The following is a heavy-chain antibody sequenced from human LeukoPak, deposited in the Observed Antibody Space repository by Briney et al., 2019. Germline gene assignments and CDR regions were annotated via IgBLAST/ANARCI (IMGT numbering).Heavy chain of an antibody. CDR3: ARDQKKYSSGWYGY. V-gene: IGHV3-11*01. J-gene: IGHJ4*02. D-gene: IGHD6-19*01. CDR1: GFTFSDYY. Sequence: PGGSLRLSCTACGFTFSDYYMSWTRQAPGKGLEWASYISSSGSTIYYADSVKGRFTISRDNAKNSLYLQMNSLRAEDTAVYYCARDQKKYSSGWYGYWGQGTLVTVSS. CDR2: ISSSGSTI.